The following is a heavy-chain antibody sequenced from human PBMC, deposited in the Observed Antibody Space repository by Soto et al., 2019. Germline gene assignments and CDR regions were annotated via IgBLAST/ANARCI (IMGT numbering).Heavy chain of an antibody. D-gene: IGHD2-15*01. V-gene: IGHV4-59*08. J-gene: IGHJ1*01. CDR1: GGSISSYY. CDR2: IYYSGST. CDR3: ARLGYCSGGSCYSGHSTYFQH. Sequence: WENLSLTCTVSGGSISSYYWSWIRQPPGKGLEWIGYIYYSGSTNYNPSLKSRVTISVDTSKNQFSLKLSSVTAADTAVYYCARLGYCSGGSCYSGHSTYFQHCCQGTLLPVSS.